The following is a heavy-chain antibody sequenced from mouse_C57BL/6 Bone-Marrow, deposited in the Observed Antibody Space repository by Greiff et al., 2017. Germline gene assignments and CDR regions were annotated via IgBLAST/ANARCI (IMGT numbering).Heavy chain of an antibody. Sequence: EVQLHQSGAELVKPGASVKLSCKASGFNIKDYNMHWVKQRTEQGLEWIGRIDPEDGETKYAPKFQGKATLTAATYSTTDYMQLSSLTPEDTAVYYCSIFMGYYYFRSYGVYATDYWGQGTTVTGSS. J-gene: IGHJ4*01. D-gene: IGHD1-1*01. CDR3: SIFMGYYYFRSYGVYATDY. V-gene: IGHV14-2*01. CDR1: GFNIKDYN. CDR2: IDPEDGET.